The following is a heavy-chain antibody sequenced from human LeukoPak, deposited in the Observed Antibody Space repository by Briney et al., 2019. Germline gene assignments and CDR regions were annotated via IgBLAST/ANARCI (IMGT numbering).Heavy chain of an antibody. Sequence: GGSLRPSCTASGIPFIEYSKNRGRQAPGEGLEGIGYNGIDSGNTKQADPVRGRFTISTDKAKNSLDLQMSSLRVEDTAVYYFARDHNYASANWGQGTLFSVAS. D-gene: IGHD1-1*01. CDR2: NGIDSGNT. V-gene: IGHV3-48*01. CDR1: GIPFIEYS. CDR3: ARDHNYASAN. J-gene: IGHJ4*02.